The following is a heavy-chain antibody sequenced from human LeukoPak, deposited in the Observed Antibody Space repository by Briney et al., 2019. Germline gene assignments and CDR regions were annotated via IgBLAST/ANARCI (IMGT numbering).Heavy chain of an antibody. CDR2: ISGSGGSI. CDR1: GFNFSSYA. CDR3: AKAPLCGGDCYSVDRLDY. D-gene: IGHD2-21*02. V-gene: IGHV3-23*01. J-gene: IGHJ4*02. Sequence: GGSLRLSCAASGFNFSSYAMSWVRQAPGKGLEWVSAISGSGGSIYYADSVKGRFTISRDNSKNTLYLQMNSLRAEDTAVYYCAKAPLCGGDCYSVDRLDYWGQGTLVTVSS.